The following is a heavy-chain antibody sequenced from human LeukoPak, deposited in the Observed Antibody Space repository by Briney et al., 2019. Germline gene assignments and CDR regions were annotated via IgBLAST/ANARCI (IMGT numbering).Heavy chain of an antibody. J-gene: IGHJ4*02. CDR1: GFTFSSYG. CDR3: AKGPPSKLLWFGELSTYYFDY. V-gene: IGHV3-30*02. D-gene: IGHD3-10*01. CDR2: IRYDGSNK. Sequence: PGGSLRLSCAASGFTFSSYGMHWVRQAPGKGLEWVAFIRYDGSNKCYADSVKGRFTISRDNSKNTLYLQMNSLRAEDTAVYYCAKGPPSKLLWFGELSTYYFDYWGQGTLVTVSS.